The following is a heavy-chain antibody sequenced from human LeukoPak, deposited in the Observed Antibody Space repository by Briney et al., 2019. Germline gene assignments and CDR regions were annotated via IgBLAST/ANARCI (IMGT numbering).Heavy chain of an antibody. Sequence: GGSLRLSCAASGFTFSSYAMTWVRQAPGKGLEWVSTIYGGGTNTFYADSVKGRFTISRDDSKNMQFLEMDSLRPEDTAVYFCAKRITEAAGIYFDSWGQGTLVTVSS. D-gene: IGHD6-19*01. CDR2: IYGGGTNT. CDR3: AKRITEAAGIYFDS. J-gene: IGHJ4*02. CDR1: GFTFSSYA. V-gene: IGHV3-23*01.